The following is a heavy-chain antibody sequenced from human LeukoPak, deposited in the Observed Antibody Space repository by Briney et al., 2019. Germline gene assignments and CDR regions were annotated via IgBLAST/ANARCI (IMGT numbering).Heavy chain of an antibody. J-gene: IGHJ4*02. CDR1: GFTFSSYS. CDR2: ISSSSSYI. CDR3: ARSVEMATIYFDY. Sequence: GGSLRLSCAASGFTFSSYSMNWVRQAPGKGLEWVSSISSSSSYIYYADSMKGRFTISRDNAKNSLYLQMNSLRAEDTAVYYCARSVEMATIYFDYWGQGTLVTVSS. D-gene: IGHD5-24*01. V-gene: IGHV3-21*01.